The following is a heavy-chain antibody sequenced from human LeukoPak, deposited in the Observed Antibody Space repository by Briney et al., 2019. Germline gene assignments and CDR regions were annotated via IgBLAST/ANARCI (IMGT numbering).Heavy chain of an antibody. CDR1: GSIFSSFW. D-gene: IGHD2-21*02. V-gene: IGHV5-51*01. CDR3: ARLTSFADLLTATRRSWFDP. CDR2: IFPGDSDT. J-gene: IGHJ5*02. Sequence: GASLQISCEGSGSIFSSFWIAWVRQLPGKGLEWMGIIFPGDSDTRYRPSLQGQVTISVDKSIDTAFLQWSSLKASDSAIYYCARLTSFADLLTATRRSWFDPWGQGTLVTVSS.